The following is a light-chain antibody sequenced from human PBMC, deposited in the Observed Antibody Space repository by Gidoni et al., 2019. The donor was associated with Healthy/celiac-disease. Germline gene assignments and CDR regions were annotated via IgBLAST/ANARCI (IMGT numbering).Light chain of an antibody. Sequence: IQMTPSPSSLSASVGDRVTITCQASQDISNYLNWYQQKPGKAPKLLIYDASNLETGVPSRFSGSGSGTDFTFTISSLQPEDMATYYCQQYDNLFTFXPXTKVDIK. CDR3: QQYDNLFT. J-gene: IGKJ3*01. CDR1: QDISNY. V-gene: IGKV1-33*01. CDR2: DAS.